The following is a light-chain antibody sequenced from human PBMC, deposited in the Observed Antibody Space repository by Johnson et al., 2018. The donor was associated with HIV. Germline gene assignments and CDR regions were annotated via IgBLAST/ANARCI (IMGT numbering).Light chain of an antibody. CDR2: DNN. CDR1: SSNIGNNY. CDR3: GTWDSSLRVGF. Sequence: SVLTQPPSVSAAPGQKVTISCSGSSSNIGNNYVSWYQQLPGRAPKLLIYDNNKRPSGIPDRFSGSKSGTSATLGITGLQTGDEADYYCGTWDSSLRVGFFGTGTKGTVL. J-gene: IGLJ1*01. V-gene: IGLV1-51*01.